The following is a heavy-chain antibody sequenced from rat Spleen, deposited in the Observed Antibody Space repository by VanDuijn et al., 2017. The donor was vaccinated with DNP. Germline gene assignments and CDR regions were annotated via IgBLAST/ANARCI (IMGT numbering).Heavy chain of an antibody. CDR2: ILYDGSNT. J-gene: IGHJ4*01. Sequence: EVQLVESGGGLVQPGRSLKLFCAASGFTFSDYNMAWVRQAPKKGLEWVATILYDGSNTYSGDSVKGRFTVSRDNVENTVYLQMNSLRSDDTATYYCAKDRDGGFAMDAWGQGTSVTVSS. V-gene: IGHV5-7*01. CDR1: GFTFSDYN. CDR3: AKDRDGGFAMDA. D-gene: IGHD1-11*01.